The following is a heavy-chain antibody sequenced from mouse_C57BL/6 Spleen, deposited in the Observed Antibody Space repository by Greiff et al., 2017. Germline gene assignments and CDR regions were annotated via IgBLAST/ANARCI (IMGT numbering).Heavy chain of an antibody. CDR1: GYTFTSYW. Sequence: VQLQQPGAELVKPGASVKLSCKASGYTFTSYWMQWVKQRPGQGLEWIGEIDPSDSYTNYNHKFKGKATLTVDTSSSTAYMQLSSLTSEDSAVYYCARSTAQATDYWGQGTTLTVSS. J-gene: IGHJ2*01. CDR3: ARSTAQATDY. D-gene: IGHD3-2*02. V-gene: IGHV1-50*01. CDR2: IDPSDSYT.